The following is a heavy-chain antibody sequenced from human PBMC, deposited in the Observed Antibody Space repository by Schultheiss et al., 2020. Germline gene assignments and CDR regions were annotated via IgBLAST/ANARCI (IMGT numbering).Heavy chain of an antibody. V-gene: IGHV4-34*01. CDR2: INHSGST. D-gene: IGHD2-15*01. CDR3: ARGIVVVVAEPNFDY. Sequence: SETLSLTCAVYGGSFSGYYWSWIRQPPGKGLEWIGEINHSGSTNYNPSLKSRVTISVDTSKNQFSLKLSSVTAADTAVYYCARGIVVVVAEPNFDYWGQGTLVTVSA. CDR1: GGSFSGYY. J-gene: IGHJ4*02.